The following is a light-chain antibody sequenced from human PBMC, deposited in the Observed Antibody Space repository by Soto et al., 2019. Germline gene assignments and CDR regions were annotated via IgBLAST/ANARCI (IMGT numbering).Light chain of an antibody. V-gene: IGKV3-20*01. CDR2: GTS. CDR1: QSVSRNY. Sequence: EVVLTQSPGTLSLSPGERATLSCRASQSVSRNYLAWYQQKPGQAHMLLIYGTSSRATGIPDRFSGSGSGTDCTLTSSRLEPEVFAMYDCQQDVSSPPRFTFGPGTKVDIK. J-gene: IGKJ3*01. CDR3: QQDVSSPPRFT.